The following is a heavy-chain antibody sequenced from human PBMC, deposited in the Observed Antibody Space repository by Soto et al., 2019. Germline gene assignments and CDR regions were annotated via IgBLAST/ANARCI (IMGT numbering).Heavy chain of an antibody. Sequence: DVQLLESGGDLVQPGESLRLSCAASGFIFSDFAMSWVRQTPGKGLEWGSAVSVYGGSTHYSDAVKGRFNISRDNSRDTMFMQMNSLRAEDTAVYYCSRRPACDSYWYFALWCRGTLVTVSS. V-gene: IGHV3-23*01. CDR1: GFIFSDFA. D-gene: IGHD2-21*01. CDR2: VSVYGGST. J-gene: IGHJ2*01. CDR3: SRRPACDSYWYFAL.